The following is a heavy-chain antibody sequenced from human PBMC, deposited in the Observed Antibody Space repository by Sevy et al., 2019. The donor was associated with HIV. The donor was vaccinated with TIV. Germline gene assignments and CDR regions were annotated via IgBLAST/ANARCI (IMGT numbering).Heavy chain of an antibody. D-gene: IGHD3-9*01. Sequence: GGSLRLSCAASGFIFSSCWMSWVRQAPGKGLEWVANIKQDGSEKYYVDSVKGRFTISRDNAKNSLYLQMKSLRAEDTAVYYCARGGEILTGYFYYFDYWGQGTLVTVSS. CDR3: ARGGEILTGYFYYFDY. V-gene: IGHV3-7*01. CDR2: IKQDGSEK. CDR1: GFIFSSCW. J-gene: IGHJ4*02.